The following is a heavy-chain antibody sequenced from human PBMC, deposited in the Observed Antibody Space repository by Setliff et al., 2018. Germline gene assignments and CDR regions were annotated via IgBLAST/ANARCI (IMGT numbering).Heavy chain of an antibody. Sequence: GGSLRLSCAASGFTFSDHYMDWVRQAPGKGLEWVSYISSSGSTIYYADSVKGRFTISRDNAKNSLYLQMNSLRAEDTAVYYCAYTTVTIDYWGQGTLVTVSS. CDR3: AYTTVTIDY. CDR1: GFTFSDHY. J-gene: IGHJ4*02. V-gene: IGHV3-11*01. D-gene: IGHD4-17*01. CDR2: ISSSGSTI.